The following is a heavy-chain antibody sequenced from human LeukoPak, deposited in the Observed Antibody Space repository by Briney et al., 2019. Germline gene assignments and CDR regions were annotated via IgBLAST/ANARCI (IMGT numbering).Heavy chain of an antibody. CDR2: INPNSGGT. Sequence: VASVKVSCKASGYTFTGYYMHWVRQAPGQGLEWMGWINPNSGGTNYAQKFQGRVTMTRDTSISTAYMELSRLRSDDTAVYYCASDSGYDWNWFDPWGQGTLVTVSS. V-gene: IGHV1-2*02. D-gene: IGHD5-12*01. CDR1: GYTFTGYY. CDR3: ASDSGYDWNWFDP. J-gene: IGHJ5*02.